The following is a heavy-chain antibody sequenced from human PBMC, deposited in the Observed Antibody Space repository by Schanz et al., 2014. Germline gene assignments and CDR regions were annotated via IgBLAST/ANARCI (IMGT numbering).Heavy chain of an antibody. V-gene: IGHV3-21*06. CDR1: GFAFSSYS. CDR3: ARDNYYGSGSCAY. D-gene: IGHD3-10*01. J-gene: IGHJ4*02. CDR2: ISGRSSHI. Sequence: EADLVESGGGLIQRGESLRLSCSASGFAFSSYSMNWVRQAPGKGLEWVSSISGRSSHIYYADSVKGRFTISRDNAKNSMYLHMKSLRGEDTAVYYCARDNYYGSGSCAYWGQGTLVTVSS.